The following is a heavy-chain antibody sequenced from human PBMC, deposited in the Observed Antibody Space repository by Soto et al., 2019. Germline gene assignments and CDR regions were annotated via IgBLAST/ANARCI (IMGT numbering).Heavy chain of an antibody. V-gene: IGHV4-31*03. J-gene: IGHJ3*02. CDR3: AGDDSSGYYSNLDAFDI. CDR1: GASISSGGYY. D-gene: IGHD3-22*01. CDR2: ISYSGST. Sequence: QVQLQESGPGLVKPSQTLSLTCTVSGASISSGGYYWSWIRQHPGKGLEWIGYISYSGSTYYNPSLNSRIPNSGDTSQTHGSIRLSSVTAADTAVYDCAGDDSSGYYSNLDAFDIWGQGTMVTVSS.